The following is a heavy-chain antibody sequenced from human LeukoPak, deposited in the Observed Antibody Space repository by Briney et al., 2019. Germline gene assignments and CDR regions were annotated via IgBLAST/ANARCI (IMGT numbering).Heavy chain of an antibody. D-gene: IGHD3-22*01. CDR2: INHSGST. CDR1: GGSFSGYY. V-gene: IGHV4-34*01. CDR3: AREYYYDNSGYYRPYYFYYMDV. J-gene: IGHJ6*03. Sequence: NPSETLSLTCDVYGGSFSGYYWSWIRQPPEKGLEWIGEINHSGSTNYNPSLKSRVTISVDTSKNQFSLKLSSVTAADTAVYYCAREYYYDNSGYYRPYYFYYMDVWGKGTTVTISS.